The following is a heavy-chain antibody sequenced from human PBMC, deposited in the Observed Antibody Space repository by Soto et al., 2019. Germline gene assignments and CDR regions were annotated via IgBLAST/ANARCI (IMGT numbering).Heavy chain of an antibody. CDR2: TRNVANGYTT. Sequence: EVQLVESGGGLVQPGGSLRLSCAASGFSFSDHYIDWVRQAPGKGLEWVGRTRNVANGYTTQYAASVKDRFTISRDGSKNSLYLQMNSLKTEDTAVYYCAREAVVNGYGDYTFAYWGQGTLVTVSS. J-gene: IGHJ4*02. D-gene: IGHD4-17*01. V-gene: IGHV3-72*01. CDR3: AREAVVNGYGDYTFAY. CDR1: GFSFSDHY.